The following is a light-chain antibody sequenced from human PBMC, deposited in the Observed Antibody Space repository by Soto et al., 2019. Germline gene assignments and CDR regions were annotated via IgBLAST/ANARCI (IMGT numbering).Light chain of an antibody. CDR2: GAS. CDR3: QQYHDWPPIT. CDR1: QSVSSA. J-gene: IGKJ3*01. Sequence: EIVMTQSPATLSVSPGEGVTLSCRASQSVSSALAWYQQKPGQSPRLLMYGASTRATDIPARFSGGGSGTEFPLTISSLQSEDVAIYYCQQYHDWPPITFGPGTKVDIK. V-gene: IGKV3-15*01.